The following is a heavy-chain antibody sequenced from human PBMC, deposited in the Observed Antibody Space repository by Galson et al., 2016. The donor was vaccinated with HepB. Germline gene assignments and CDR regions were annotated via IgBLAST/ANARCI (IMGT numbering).Heavy chain of an antibody. CDR3: AKDQGILRHFDWLTYDAFDM. CDR1: GFTFSKYA. CDR2: ISTNGISQ. V-gene: IGHV3-30*18. J-gene: IGHJ3*02. Sequence: SLRLSCAASGFTFSKYALHWVRQAPGKGLEWVAVISTNGISQNYEDSVKGRFTVYRDNSKSTVDLQMNSLRPEDTAVYYCAKDQGILRHFDWLTYDAFDMWGQGTMVTVSS. D-gene: IGHD3-9*01.